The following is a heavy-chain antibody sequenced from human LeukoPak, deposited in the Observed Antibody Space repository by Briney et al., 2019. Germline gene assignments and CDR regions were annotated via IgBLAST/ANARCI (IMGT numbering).Heavy chain of an antibody. CDR3: ATTRGIAAAMVGGYMDV. CDR2: ISAYNGNT. V-gene: IGHV1-18*01. J-gene: IGHJ6*03. D-gene: IGHD6-13*01. CDR1: GYTFTSYG. Sequence: GASVKVSCKASGYTFTSYGISWVRQAPGQGLEWMGWISAYNGNTNYAQKLQGRVTMTTDTSTSTAYMELRSLRSDDTAVYYCATTRGIAAAMVGGYMDVWGKGTTVTVSS.